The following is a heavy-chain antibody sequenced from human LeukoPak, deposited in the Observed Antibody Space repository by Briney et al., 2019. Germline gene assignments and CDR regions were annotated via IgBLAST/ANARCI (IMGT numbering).Heavy chain of an antibody. J-gene: IGHJ5*02. CDR3: AKAHPPPLYFDGPGWFDP. V-gene: IGHV3-30*18. CDR1: GFTFSSYG. Sequence: PGRSLRLSCAASGFTFSSYGMHWVRQAPGKGLEWVAVISYDGSNKYYADSVKGRFTISRDNSKNTLYLQMNSLRAEDTAVYYCAKAHPPPLYFDGPGWFDPWGQGTLVTVSS. CDR2: ISYDGSNK. D-gene: IGHD3-9*01.